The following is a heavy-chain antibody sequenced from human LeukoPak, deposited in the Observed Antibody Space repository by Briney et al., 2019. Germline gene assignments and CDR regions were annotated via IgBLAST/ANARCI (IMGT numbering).Heavy chain of an antibody. CDR3: AKAGTYPAPREDAFDI. CDR2: ISGSGGST. Sequence: GGSLRLSCAASGFPFSSYAMSCVRQAPGKGLEWVSAISGSGGSTYYADSVKGRFTISRDNSKNTLYLQMNSLRAEDTAVYYCAKAGTYPAPREDAFDIWGQGTMVTVSS. D-gene: IGHD1-26*01. J-gene: IGHJ3*02. V-gene: IGHV3-23*01. CDR1: GFPFSSYA.